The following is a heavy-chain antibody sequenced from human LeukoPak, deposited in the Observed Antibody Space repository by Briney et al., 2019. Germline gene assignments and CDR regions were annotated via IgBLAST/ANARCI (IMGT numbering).Heavy chain of an antibody. CDR1: GGSISSGSYY. CDR2: IYTSGST. Sequence: PSETLSLTCTVSGGSISSGSYYWSWSRQPAGKGLEWIGRIYTSGSTNYNPSLKSRVTISVDTSKNQFSLKLSSVTAADTAVYYCARVPLRGVGATAFDIWGQGTMVTVSS. J-gene: IGHJ3*02. CDR3: ARVPLRGVGATAFDI. D-gene: IGHD1-26*01. V-gene: IGHV4-61*02.